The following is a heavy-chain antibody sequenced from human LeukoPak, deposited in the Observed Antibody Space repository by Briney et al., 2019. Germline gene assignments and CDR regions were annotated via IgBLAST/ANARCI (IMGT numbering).Heavy chain of an antibody. CDR2: ISWNSGSI. Sequence: GGSLRLSCAASGFTFSSYAMSWVRQAPGKGLEWVSGISWNSGSIGYADSVKGRFTISRDNAKNSLYLQMNSLRAEDTALYYCAKDYSYGLDYWGQGTLVTVSS. J-gene: IGHJ4*02. D-gene: IGHD5-18*01. CDR1: GFTFSSYA. CDR3: AKDYSYGLDY. V-gene: IGHV3-9*01.